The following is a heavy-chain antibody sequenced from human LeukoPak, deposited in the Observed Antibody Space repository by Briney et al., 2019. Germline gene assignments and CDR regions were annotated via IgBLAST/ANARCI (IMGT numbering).Heavy chain of an antibody. CDR3: AKRVPYTALHD. Sequence: GGSLRLSCAASGFTFSSYAMSWVRQAPGKGLEWVSVIGATGVDRHYADTVRGRFDISRDNSENTLFLHMNNLRVEDTGIYYCAKRVPYTALHDWGQGTLVTVSS. V-gene: IGHV3-23*01. D-gene: IGHD3-16*01. CDR1: GFTFSSYA. CDR2: IGATGVDR. J-gene: IGHJ4*02.